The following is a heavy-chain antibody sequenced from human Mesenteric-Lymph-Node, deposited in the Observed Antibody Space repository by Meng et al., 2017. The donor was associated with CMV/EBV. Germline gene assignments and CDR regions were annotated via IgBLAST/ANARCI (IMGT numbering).Heavy chain of an antibody. J-gene: IGHJ4*02. CDR1: GFTFSDYY. CDR3: ARGPERWELLDS. CDR2: IYSDGTT. V-gene: IGHV3-66*02. Sequence: GESLKISCAASGFTFSDYYMGWIRQAPGKGLEWVSVIYSDGTTYYADSVKGRFTISRDNSKNTLHLQMNTLRTEDTSVYYCARGPERWELLDSWGQGTLVTVSS. D-gene: IGHD1-26*01.